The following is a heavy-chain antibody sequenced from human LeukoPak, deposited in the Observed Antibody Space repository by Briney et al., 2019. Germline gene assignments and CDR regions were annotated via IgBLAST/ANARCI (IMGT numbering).Heavy chain of an antibody. D-gene: IGHD2-8*02. V-gene: IGHV3-53*01. CDR2: IYSAGDS. J-gene: IGHJ4*02. CDR3: ASHYCSAGSCYFDG. Sequence: GGSRRLSCVVSGFSISYNYMSWVRQAPGKGLEWGSLIYSAGDSYYADSVKGRFIISKDNSKNTVYLQMNRLRPEDTAVYYCASHYCSAGSCYFDGWGQGTLVAVSS. CDR1: GFSISYNY.